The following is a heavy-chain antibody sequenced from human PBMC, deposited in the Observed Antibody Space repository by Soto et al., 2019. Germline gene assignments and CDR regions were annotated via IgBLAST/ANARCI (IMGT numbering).Heavy chain of an antibody. CDR2: IIPILGIA. J-gene: IGHJ4*02. V-gene: IGHV1-69*04. CDR3: AREEYNYGSGAFFDY. Sequence: SVKPSCKASGGTFSSYTISWVRQAHGQGLEWMGRIIPILGIANYAQKFQGRVTITADKSTSTAYMELSSLRSEDTAVYYCAREEYNYGSGAFFDYWGQGTLVTV. D-gene: IGHD3-10*01. CDR1: GGTFSSYT.